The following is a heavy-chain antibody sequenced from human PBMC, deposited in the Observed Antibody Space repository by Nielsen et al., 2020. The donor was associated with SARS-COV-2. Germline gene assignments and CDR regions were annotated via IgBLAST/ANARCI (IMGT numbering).Heavy chain of an antibody. V-gene: IGHV3-64D*09. CDR3: VKAQDY. Sequence: WIRQPPGKGLKYVSAISSNGGSTYYADSVKGRFTISRENSKNTLDLQMSSLRAEDTAVYYYVKAQDYWGQGTLVTVSS. J-gene: IGHJ4*02. CDR2: ISSNGGST.